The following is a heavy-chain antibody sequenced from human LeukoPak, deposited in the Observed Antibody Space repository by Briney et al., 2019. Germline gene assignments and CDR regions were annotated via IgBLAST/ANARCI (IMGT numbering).Heavy chain of an antibody. CDR3: ASAVEMATSFDY. V-gene: IGHV4-39*01. CDR1: GGSIGSSSYY. J-gene: IGHJ4*02. D-gene: IGHD5-24*01. CDR2: IYYSGST. Sequence: PSETLSLTCTVSGGSIGSSSYYWGWIRQPPGKGLEWIGSIYYSGSTYYNPSLKSRVTISVDTSKNQFSLKLSSVTAADTAVYYCASAVEMATSFDYWGQGTLVTVSS.